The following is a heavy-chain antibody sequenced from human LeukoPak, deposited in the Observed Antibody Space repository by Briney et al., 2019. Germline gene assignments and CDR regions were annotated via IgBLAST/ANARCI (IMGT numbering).Heavy chain of an antibody. Sequence: PGGSLRLSCAASGFTFSSYAVSWARHPPGEGREWLLSISGSGGSTYSSDSVKGRFTISRDNSKTTLYLQMNSLRAEDTAVYYCAKVTVVLLWFGELPSWGQGTLVTVSS. CDR1: GFTFSSYA. J-gene: IGHJ4*02. D-gene: IGHD3-10*01. V-gene: IGHV3-23*01. CDR2: ISGSGGST. CDR3: AKVTVVLLWFGELPS.